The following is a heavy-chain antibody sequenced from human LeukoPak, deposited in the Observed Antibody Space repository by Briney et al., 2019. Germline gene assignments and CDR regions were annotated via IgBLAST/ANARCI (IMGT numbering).Heavy chain of an antibody. Sequence: GGSLRLSCAASGFTFSTYWMGWVRQAPGKGLEWVAKIKPDGSGKDHVDSVKGRFTISRDNAKNSLYLQLNSLRAEDTAVYYCARGAEDIVVVVAATGDAFDIWGQGTMVTVSS. CDR3: ARGAEDIVVVVAATGDAFDI. J-gene: IGHJ3*02. CDR2: IKPDGSGK. V-gene: IGHV3-7*01. CDR1: GFTFSTYW. D-gene: IGHD2-15*01.